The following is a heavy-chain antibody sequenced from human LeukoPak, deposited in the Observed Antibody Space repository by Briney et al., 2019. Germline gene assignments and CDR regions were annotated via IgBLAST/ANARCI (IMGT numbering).Heavy chain of an antibody. CDR2: INRSGGAT. CDR1: GYTFTNHH. V-gene: IGHV1-46*01. CDR3: ARVDRRDASGAFDI. J-gene: IGHJ3*02. D-gene: IGHD5-24*01. Sequence: VASVTVSCKASGYTFTNHHMHWVRQAPGQGFEWMGIINRSGGATTYAQSFQGRATMTWDTSTSTVYMELNSLRSEDTAVYYCARVDRRDASGAFDIWGQGTMVTVSS.